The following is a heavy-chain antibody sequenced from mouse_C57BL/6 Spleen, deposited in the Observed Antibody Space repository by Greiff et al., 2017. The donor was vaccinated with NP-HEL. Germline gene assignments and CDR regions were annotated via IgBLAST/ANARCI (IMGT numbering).Heavy chain of an antibody. D-gene: IGHD1-1*01. J-gene: IGHJ3*01. CDR2: INPNNGGI. Sequence: VQLQQSGPELVKPGASVKMSCKASGYTFTDYNMHWVKQSPGQSLEWIGYINPNNGGISYNQKFKGKATLTVNKSSSTAYMELRSLTSDDSAVYDDARCDYYGRSSFAYWGQGTLVTVSA. V-gene: IGHV1-22*01. CDR3: ARCDYYGRSSFAY. CDR1: GYTFTDYN.